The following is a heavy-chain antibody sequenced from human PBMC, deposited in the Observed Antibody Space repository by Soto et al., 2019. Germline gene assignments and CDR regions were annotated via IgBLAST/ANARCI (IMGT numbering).Heavy chain of an antibody. Sequence: QVQLVQSGAEVKKPGASVKVSCKASGYTFTSYDINWVRQATGQGLEWMGWMNPNSGNTGYAQKFQGRVTMTRNTSISTAYMELSSLRSEDTAVYYCARASPYDDYYYYYMDVWGKGTTVTVSS. J-gene: IGHJ6*03. CDR3: ARASPYDDYYYYYMDV. D-gene: IGHD5-12*01. CDR1: GYTFTSYD. CDR2: MNPNSGNT. V-gene: IGHV1-8*01.